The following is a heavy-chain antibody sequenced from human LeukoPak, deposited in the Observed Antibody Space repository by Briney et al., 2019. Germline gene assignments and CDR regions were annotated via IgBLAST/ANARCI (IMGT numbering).Heavy chain of an antibody. D-gene: IGHD5-18*01. Sequence: GGSLRLSCAASGFTFSSYSMNWVRQAPGKGLEWVSSISSSSSYIYYADSVKGRFTISRDNAKNSLYLQMNSLRAEDTAVYYCAREAIQLWSAQTYGMDVWGQGTTVTVSS. CDR1: GFTFSSYS. CDR2: ISSSSSYI. CDR3: AREAIQLWSAQTYGMDV. J-gene: IGHJ6*02. V-gene: IGHV3-21*04.